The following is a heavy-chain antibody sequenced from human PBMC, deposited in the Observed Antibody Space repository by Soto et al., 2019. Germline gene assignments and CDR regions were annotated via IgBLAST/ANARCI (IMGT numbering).Heavy chain of an antibody. J-gene: IGHJ4*02. V-gene: IGHV4-59*01. CDR2: VYYTGST. Sequence: SETLSLTCSVSGGSISGSYWSWIRQSPGKGLEWLGYVYYTGSTNYSPSLRSRVSISVDTSKNEFSLRLSSVTAADTAVYFCARSVAAPGAQLDYWGQGTQVTVSS. D-gene: IGHD6-6*01. CDR3: ARSVAAPGAQLDY. CDR1: GGSISGSY.